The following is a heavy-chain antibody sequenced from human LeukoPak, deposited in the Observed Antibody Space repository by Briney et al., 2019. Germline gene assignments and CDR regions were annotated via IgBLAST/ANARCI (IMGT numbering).Heavy chain of an antibody. Sequence: GESLKISCKGSGYSFTSYWISWVRQMPGKGLEWMGRIDPSDSYTNYSPSFQGHVTISADKSISTAYLQWSSLKASDTAMCYCATGRDISWFDPWGQGTLVTVSS. CDR1: GYSFTSYW. J-gene: IGHJ5*02. CDR2: IDPSDSYT. D-gene: IGHD3-9*01. V-gene: IGHV5-10-1*01. CDR3: ATGRDISWFDP.